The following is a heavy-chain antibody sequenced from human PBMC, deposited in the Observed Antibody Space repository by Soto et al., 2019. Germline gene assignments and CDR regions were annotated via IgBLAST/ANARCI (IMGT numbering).Heavy chain of an antibody. J-gene: IGHJ3*02. CDR1: GFTFSSYG. D-gene: IGHD3-22*01. CDR3: ARYVYYDSSGFRGGTFDI. V-gene: IGHV3-30*03. Sequence: GGSLRLSCAASGFTFSSYGMHWVRQAPGKGLEWVAIISYDGSKKYYADSVKGRFTISRDNSKNTLDLQMNSLRADDTAVYYCARYVYYDSSGFRGGTFDIWGQGTMVTVSS. CDR2: ISYDGSKK.